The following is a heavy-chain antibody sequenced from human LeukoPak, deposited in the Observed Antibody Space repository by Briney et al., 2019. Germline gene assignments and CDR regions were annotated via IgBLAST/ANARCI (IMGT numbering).Heavy chain of an antibody. J-gene: IGHJ4*02. V-gene: IGHV4-34*01. Sequence: RPSETLSLTCAVYGGSFSGYYWSWIRQPPGKGLEWIGEINHSGSTNYNPSLKSRVTISVDTSKNQFSLKLTSLTAADTAVYYCARGTSFGLMNSDNWGQGTLVIVSS. CDR2: INHSGST. D-gene: IGHD2-8*01. CDR3: ARGTSFGLMNSDN. CDR1: GGSFSGYY.